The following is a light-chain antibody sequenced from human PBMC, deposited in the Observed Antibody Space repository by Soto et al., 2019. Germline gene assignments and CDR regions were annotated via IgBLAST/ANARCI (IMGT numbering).Light chain of an antibody. CDR3: QQLGT. CDR2: GAS. J-gene: IGKJ1*01. CDR1: QSIRSNY. Sequence: EIGLTQSPGTLYLSPGEGATLSCRASQSIRSNYLAWYQQKPGQAPRLLIYGASSRATGIPERFSGSGSGTDFTLTIRRLEPKDFAVYYCQQLGTFGQGTKVEIK. V-gene: IGKV3-20*01.